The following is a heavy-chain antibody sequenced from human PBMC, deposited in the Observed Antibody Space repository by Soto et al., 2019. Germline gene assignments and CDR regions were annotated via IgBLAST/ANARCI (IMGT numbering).Heavy chain of an antibody. CDR2: ISGSGGST. CDR3: AKENPASYYGSGSYYNY. V-gene: IGHV3-23*01. CDR1: GFTFSSYA. Sequence: EVQLLESGGGLVQPGGSLRLSCAASGFTFSSYAMSWVRQAPGKGLEWVSAISGSGGSTYYADSVKGRFTISRDNSKNTLYLQMNSLGAEDTAVYYCAKENPASYYGSGSYYNYWGQGTLVTVSS. D-gene: IGHD3-10*01. J-gene: IGHJ4*02.